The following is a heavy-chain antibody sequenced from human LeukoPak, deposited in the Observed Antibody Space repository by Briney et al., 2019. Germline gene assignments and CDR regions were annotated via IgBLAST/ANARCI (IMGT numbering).Heavy chain of an antibody. J-gene: IGHJ4*02. Sequence: GGSLRLSCAASGFTFTGYWMSWVRQAPGKGLEWVANIKQDGSEKYYVDSVKGRFTISRDNAKNSLYLQVNSLRAEDTAVYYCARGRRYCSGGSCYPGYFDYWGQGTLVTVSS. CDR2: IKQDGSEK. CDR1: GFTFTGYW. D-gene: IGHD2-15*01. V-gene: IGHV3-7*05. CDR3: ARGRRYCSGGSCYPGYFDY.